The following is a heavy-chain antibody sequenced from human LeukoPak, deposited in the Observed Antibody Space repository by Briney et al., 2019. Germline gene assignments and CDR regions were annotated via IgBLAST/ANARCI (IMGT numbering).Heavy chain of an antibody. D-gene: IGHD3-9*01. CDR2: ISAYSGNT. CDR1: GYTFTSYG. Sequence: GASVKVSCKASGYTFTSYGISWVRQAPGQGLEWMGWISAYSGNTNYAQKLQGRVTMATDTSTSTAYMELRSLRSDDTAVYYCARGYYDILTGYLPNWFDPWGQGTLVTVSS. J-gene: IGHJ5*02. CDR3: ARGYYDILTGYLPNWFDP. V-gene: IGHV1-18*01.